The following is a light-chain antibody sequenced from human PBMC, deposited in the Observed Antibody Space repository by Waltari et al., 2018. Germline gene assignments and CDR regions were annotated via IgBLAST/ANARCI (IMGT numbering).Light chain of an antibody. V-gene: IGLV3-1*01. Sequence: SYELTQTPSVSVSPGQTARISCPGAKFGHKYVCWYPQKPGQSPLLVIFQDNRRPSGIPERFSGSNYGNTATLTISGTQAMDEADYFCQTWDDTIVMFGGGTKLTVL. CDR2: QDN. CDR1: KFGHKY. CDR3: QTWDDTIVM. J-gene: IGLJ3*02.